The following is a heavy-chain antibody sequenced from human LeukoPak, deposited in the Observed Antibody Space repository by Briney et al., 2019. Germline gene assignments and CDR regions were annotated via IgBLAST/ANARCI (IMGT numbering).Heavy chain of an antibody. CDR1: GFTFHYYG. Sequence: GSLRLSCAASGFTFHYYGMSWVRPAPGKGLEWVSGINWNGGSTGYADSVKGRFTISRDNAKNSLYLQMNSLRAEDTALYYCARDRDYGGELGPDDVWYFDLWGRGTLVTVSS. V-gene: IGHV3-20*04. D-gene: IGHD4-23*01. J-gene: IGHJ2*01. CDR3: ARDRDYGGELGPDDVWYFDL. CDR2: INWNGGST.